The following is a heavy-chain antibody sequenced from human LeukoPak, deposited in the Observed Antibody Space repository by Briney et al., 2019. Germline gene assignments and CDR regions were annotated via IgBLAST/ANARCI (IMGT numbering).Heavy chain of an antibody. Sequence: GGSLRLSCAASGFTFSSYSMNWVRQAPGKGLEWVSSISSSSSYIYYADSVKGRFTISRDNAKNSLYLQMNSLRAEDTAVYYCAREFTKWELCAYYGMDVWGQGTTVTVSS. CDR1: GFTFSSYS. CDR2: ISSSSSYI. J-gene: IGHJ6*02. V-gene: IGHV3-21*01. CDR3: AREFTKWELCAYYGMDV. D-gene: IGHD1-26*01.